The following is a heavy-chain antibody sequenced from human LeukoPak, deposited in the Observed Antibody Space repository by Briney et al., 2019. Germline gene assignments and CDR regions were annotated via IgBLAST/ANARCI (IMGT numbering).Heavy chain of an antibody. CDR2: INHSGST. CDR1: GGSFSGYY. V-gene: IGHV4-34*01. J-gene: IGHJ5*02. Sequence: PSETLSLTCAVYGGSFSGYYWSWIRQPPGKGLEWIGEINHSGSTNYNPSLKSRVTISVDTSKNQFSLKLSSVAAADTAVYYCARAKRITMIVVVISHWFDPWGQGTLVTVSS. D-gene: IGHD3-22*01. CDR3: ARAKRITMIVVVISHWFDP.